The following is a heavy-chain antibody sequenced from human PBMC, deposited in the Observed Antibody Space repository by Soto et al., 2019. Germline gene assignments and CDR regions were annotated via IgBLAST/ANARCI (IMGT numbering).Heavy chain of an antibody. CDR3: TRYGASDVVLSANHYYGMDV. CDR1: GFTFGDYA. V-gene: IGHV3-49*03. CDR2: IRSKAYGGTT. Sequence: GGSLRLSCTASGFTFGDYAMSWFRQAPGKGLEWVGFIRSKAYGGTTEYAASVKGRFTISRDDSKSIAYLQMNSLKTEDTAVYYCTRYGASDVVLSANHYYGMDVCGQRPTVTVSS. D-gene: IGHD2-15*01. J-gene: IGHJ6*01.